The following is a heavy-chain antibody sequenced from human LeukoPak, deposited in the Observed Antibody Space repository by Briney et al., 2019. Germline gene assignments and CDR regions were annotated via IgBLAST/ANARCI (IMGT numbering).Heavy chain of an antibody. CDR3: ARAKVGARPFDY. J-gene: IGHJ4*02. CDR2: IYYSGSA. CDR1: GGSISSSSYY. Sequence: SETLSLTCTVSGGSISSSSYYWGWIRQPPGKGLEWIGSIYYSGSAYYNPSLKSRVTISVDTSKNQFSLKLSSVTAADTAVYYCARAKVGARPFDYWGQGTLVTVSS. D-gene: IGHD1-26*01. V-gene: IGHV4-39*01.